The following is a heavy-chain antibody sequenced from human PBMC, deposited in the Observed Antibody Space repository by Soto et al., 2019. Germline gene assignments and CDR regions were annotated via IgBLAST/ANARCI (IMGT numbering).Heavy chain of an antibody. CDR2: INPSDQNT. Sequence: QVQLVQSGAEVKKPGALMRVSCKASGYTFTRYYMHWVRQAPGQGLEWMGKINPSDQNTSYAQKFQGRLTMTSDTSTSTLYIEMSSLSSEDTAMYYCARGGDAPRGTESRLFDQWGQGTLVTVSS. D-gene: IGHD2-8*02. CDR3: ARGGDAPRGTESRLFDQ. CDR1: GYTFTRYY. J-gene: IGHJ4*02. V-gene: IGHV1-46*01.